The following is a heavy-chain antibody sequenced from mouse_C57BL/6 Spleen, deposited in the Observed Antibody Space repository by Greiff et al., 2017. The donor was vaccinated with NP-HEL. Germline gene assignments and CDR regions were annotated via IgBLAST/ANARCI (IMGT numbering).Heavy chain of an antibody. CDR2: IDPSGSYT. Sequence: QVQLQQPGAELVMPGANVKLTGKASGYTFTSYWMHWVKQRPGQGLEWIGEIDPSGSYTNYNQKFKGKSTLTVDKSSSTAYMQLSSLTSEDSAVYYCARRYYSNPGAMDYWGQGTSVTVSS. J-gene: IGHJ4*01. V-gene: IGHV1-69*01. CDR1: GYTFTSYW. D-gene: IGHD2-5*01. CDR3: ARRYYSNPGAMDY.